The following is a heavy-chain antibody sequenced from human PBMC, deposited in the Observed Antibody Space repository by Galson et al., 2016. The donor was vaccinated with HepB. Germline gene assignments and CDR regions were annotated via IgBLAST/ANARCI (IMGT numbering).Heavy chain of an antibody. D-gene: IGHD3-16*01. J-gene: IGHJ4*02. CDR3: KTRIDPFAGDR. CDR1: GFTFNKVW. CDR2: IHSRTDGGTK. Sequence: SLRLSCAASGFTFNKVWMSWVRQAPGKGLEWVGRIHSRTDGGTKDYAAPVKGRFIISRDDSKNTLYLQMNSLKIEDTAVYYCKTRIDPFAGDRWGQGTRVTVSS. V-gene: IGHV3-15*01.